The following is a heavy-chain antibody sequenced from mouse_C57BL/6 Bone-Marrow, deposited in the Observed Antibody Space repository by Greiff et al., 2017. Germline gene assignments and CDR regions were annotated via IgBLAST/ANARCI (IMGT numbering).Heavy chain of an antibody. CDR3: ARWYYGSSYWFAY. J-gene: IGHJ3*01. D-gene: IGHD1-1*01. CDR2: IDPSDSET. Sequence: QVQLQQPGAELVRPGSSVKLSCKASGYTFTSYWMHWVKQRPIQGLEWIGNIDPSDSETHYNQKFKDKATLTVDKSSSTAYMQLSSLTSEDSAVYYCARWYYGSSYWFAYWGQGTLVTVSA. CDR1: GYTFTSYW. V-gene: IGHV1-52*01.